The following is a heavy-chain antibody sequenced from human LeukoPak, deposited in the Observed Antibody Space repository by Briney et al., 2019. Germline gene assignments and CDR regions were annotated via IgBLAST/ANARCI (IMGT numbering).Heavy chain of an antibody. D-gene: IGHD3-10*01. J-gene: IGHJ6*02. CDR2: ISYDGSNK. CDR1: GFTFSSYA. V-gene: IGHV3-30*18. CDR3: AKGSGSYYNNYYYGMDV. Sequence: GGSLRLSCAASGFTFSSYAMSWVRQAPGKGLEWVAVISYDGSNKYYAESVKGRFTISRDNSKNTLYLQMNSLRAEDTAVYYCAKGSGSYYNNYYYGMDVWGQGTTVTVSS.